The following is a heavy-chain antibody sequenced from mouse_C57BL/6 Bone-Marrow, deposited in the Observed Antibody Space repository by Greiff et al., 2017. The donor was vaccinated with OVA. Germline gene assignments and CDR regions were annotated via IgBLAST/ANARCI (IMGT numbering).Heavy chain of an antibody. CDR3: TRAYHTSRGFAY. Sequence: DVMLVESGEGLVKPGGSLKLSCAASGFTFSSYAMSWVRQTPEKRLEWVAYISSGGDYIYYADTVKGRFTISRDNARNTLYLQMSSLKSEDTAMYYCTRAYHTSRGFAYWGQGTLVTVSA. CDR2: ISSGGDYI. D-gene: IGHD2-12*01. V-gene: IGHV5-9-1*02. CDR1: GFTFSSYA. J-gene: IGHJ3*01.